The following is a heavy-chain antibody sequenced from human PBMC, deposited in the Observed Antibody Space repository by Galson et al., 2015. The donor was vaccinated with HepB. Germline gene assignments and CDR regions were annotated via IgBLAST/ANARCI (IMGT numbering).Heavy chain of an antibody. D-gene: IGHD1-1*01. V-gene: IGHV3-48*01. CDR3: ARDDSITTMSGSLYGMDV. J-gene: IGHJ6*02. CDR2: ISSSSRTK. CDR1: GFTFSSYS. Sequence: SLRLSCAASGFTFSSYSMNWVRQAPGKGLEWVSYISSSSRTKYNADSVKGRFTISRDNAKNSLFLQMNSLRAEDTAVYYCARDDSITTMSGSLYGMDVWGQGTTVTVSS.